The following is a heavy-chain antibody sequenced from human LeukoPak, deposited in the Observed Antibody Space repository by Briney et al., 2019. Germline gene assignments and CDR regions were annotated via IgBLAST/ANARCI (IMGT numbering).Heavy chain of an antibody. CDR1: GNSFTTYW. Sequence: GESLKISCKGSGNSFTTYWITWVRQMPGKGLEWMGIIYPGDSDSRYSPSFQGQVTMSADKSVSTAYLQWSSLKASDTAMYYCARQGYTYGYDYWAREPWSPSPQ. CDR2: IYPGDSDS. D-gene: IGHD5-18*01. V-gene: IGHV5-51*01. CDR3: ARQGYTYGYDY. J-gene: IGHJ4*02.